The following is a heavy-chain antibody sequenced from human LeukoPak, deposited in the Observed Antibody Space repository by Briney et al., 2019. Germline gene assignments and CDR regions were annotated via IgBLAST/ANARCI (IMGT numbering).Heavy chain of an antibody. CDR2: IYYSGST. J-gene: IGHJ4*02. Sequence: SETLSLTCTVSGGSISSHYWNWIRQPPGKGLEWIGYIYYSGSTNYNPSLKSRVTISLDTSKGQFSLKLRSVTAADTAVYYCAREGSRWVDFDYWGQGTLVTVSS. V-gene: IGHV4-59*11. D-gene: IGHD1-26*01. CDR3: AREGSRWVDFDY. CDR1: GGSISSHY.